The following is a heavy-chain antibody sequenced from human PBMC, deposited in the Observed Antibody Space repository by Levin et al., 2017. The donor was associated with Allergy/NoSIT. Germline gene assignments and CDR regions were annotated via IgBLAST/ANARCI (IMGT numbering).Heavy chain of an antibody. D-gene: IGHD6-19*01. V-gene: IGHV4-30-4*01. Sequence: LRLSCSVSVGAFYSGDYYWSWIRRPPGKGLEWIGYIFYSGDTYFNPSLRSRLAMSVDTSNNQFSLHLTSVTAADTAFYYCARLHGVAAIDYWGQGTLVTVSS. J-gene: IGHJ4*02. CDR1: VGAFYSGDYY. CDR3: ARLHGVAAIDY. CDR2: IFYSGDT.